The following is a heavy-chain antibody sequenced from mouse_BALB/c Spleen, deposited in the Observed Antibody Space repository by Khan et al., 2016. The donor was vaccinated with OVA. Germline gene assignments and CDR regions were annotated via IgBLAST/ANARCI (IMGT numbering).Heavy chain of an antibody. J-gene: IGHJ4*01. Sequence: QVQLLQSGAGLVKPGASVKLSCKASGYTFTEYIIHWVKQRPGQGLEWIGWFYPGGGSIKYNEKFKDKATLTADNSSSTGYIELSRLTSDNSVVYFCARHTSYYYGSYRGAMDYWGQGTSVTVSS. V-gene: IGHV1-62-2*01. CDR1: GYTFTEYI. CDR2: FYPGGGSI. D-gene: IGHD1-1*01. CDR3: ARHTSYYYGSYRGAMDY.